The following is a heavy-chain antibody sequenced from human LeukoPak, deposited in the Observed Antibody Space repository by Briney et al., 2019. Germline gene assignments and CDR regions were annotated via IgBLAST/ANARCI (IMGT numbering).Heavy chain of an antibody. CDR2: INTDGSIT. Sequence: GGSLRLSCAASGFTFSTYLMHWVRQAPGKGLVWVSRINTDGSITTYADPVKGRFTISRDNSKNTLYLQMNSLRAEDTAVYYCARVWSGSGWRIDYWGQGTLVTVSS. D-gene: IGHD6-19*01. CDR3: ARVWSGSGWRIDY. CDR1: GFTFSTYL. J-gene: IGHJ4*02. V-gene: IGHV3-74*03.